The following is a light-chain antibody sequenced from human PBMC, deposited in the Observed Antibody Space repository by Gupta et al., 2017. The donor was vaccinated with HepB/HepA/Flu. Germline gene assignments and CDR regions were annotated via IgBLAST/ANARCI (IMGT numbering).Light chain of an antibody. CDR1: SSNIGSNY. J-gene: IGLJ3*02. Sequence: QSVLTQPPSASGTPGQSVTTSCSGSSSNIGSNYVYWYQQLPGTAPKLLIYRNNQRPSGVPDRFSGSKYGTSASLAISGLRSEDEADYYSAAWNDSLSGRVFGGGTKLTVL. V-gene: IGLV1-47*01. CDR3: AAWNDSLSGRV. CDR2: RNN.